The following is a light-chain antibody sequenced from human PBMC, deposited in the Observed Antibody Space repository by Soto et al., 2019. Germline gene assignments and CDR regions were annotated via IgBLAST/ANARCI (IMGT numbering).Light chain of an antibody. Sequence: EIVLTQSPGTLSLSPGERATLSCRASQSVGSSYLAWYQQKPGQAPRLLIYGASSRATGIPDRFSGSGSGTDFTLTISRLEPEDLAVYYCQQCGSSPNTFGQGTKLDIK. CDR2: GAS. CDR1: QSVGSSY. V-gene: IGKV3-20*01. J-gene: IGKJ2*01. CDR3: QQCGSSPNT.